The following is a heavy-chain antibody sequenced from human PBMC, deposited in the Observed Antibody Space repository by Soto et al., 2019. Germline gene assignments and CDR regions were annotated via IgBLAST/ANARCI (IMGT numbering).Heavy chain of an antibody. CDR1: GDSIASGSYY. V-gene: IGHV4-39*01. D-gene: IGHD1-1*01. Sequence: QLQLHESGPGQVKPSETLSVTCTVSGDSIASGSYYWGWIRQSPGEGLEWIGSIYYGGGTYYNPSLKSRLTISVDRSLNQVSLRLTSVTAADTAVYYCARYGKEHYYGMDVWGHGTTITVSS. CDR3: ARYGKEHYYGMDV. CDR2: IYYGGGT. J-gene: IGHJ6*02.